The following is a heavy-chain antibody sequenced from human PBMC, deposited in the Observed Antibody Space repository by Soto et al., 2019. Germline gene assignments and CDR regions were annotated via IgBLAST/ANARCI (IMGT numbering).Heavy chain of an antibody. J-gene: IGHJ6*02. CDR1: GGSISSSSYY. V-gene: IGHV4-39*01. Sequence: NPSETLSLTCTVSGGSISSSSYYWGWIRQPPGKGMEWIGSIYYSGSTYYNKSLKSRVTISVDTSKNQFSLKLSSVTAADTAVYYCAASSIAARLGYYGMDVWGQGTTVTVSS. D-gene: IGHD6-6*01. CDR2: IYYSGST. CDR3: AASSIAARLGYYGMDV.